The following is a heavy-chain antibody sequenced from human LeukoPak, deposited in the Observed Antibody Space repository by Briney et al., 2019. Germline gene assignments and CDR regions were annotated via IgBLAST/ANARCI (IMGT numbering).Heavy chain of an antibody. D-gene: IGHD3-10*01. Sequence: SETLSLTCTVSGGSISSYYWSWIRQPPGKGLEWIGYIYYSGSTNYNPSLKSRVTISVDTSKNQFSLKLSSVTAADTAVYYCARTGGSGSYSFDFWGQGTLVTVSS. CDR2: IYYSGST. CDR1: GGSISSYY. V-gene: IGHV4-59*01. J-gene: IGHJ4*02. CDR3: ARTGGSGSYSFDF.